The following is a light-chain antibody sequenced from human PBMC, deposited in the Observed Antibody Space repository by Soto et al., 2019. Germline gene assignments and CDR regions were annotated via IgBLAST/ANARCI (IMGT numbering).Light chain of an antibody. J-gene: IGLJ1*01. CDR1: SSDVGSSYF. Sequence: QSALTQPASVSGSPGQSITISCTGTSSDVGSSYFVSWYQQSPGRAPKLMIYERNKRPSGVSDRFSGSKSGNTASLTISGLQAEDEADYYCCSYVGGSPYYVFGTGTQLTVL. CDR3: CSYVGGSPYYV. CDR2: ERN. V-gene: IGLV2-23*01.